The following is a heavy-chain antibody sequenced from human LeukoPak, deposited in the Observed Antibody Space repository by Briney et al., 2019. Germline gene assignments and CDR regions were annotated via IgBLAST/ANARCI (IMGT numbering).Heavy chain of an antibody. D-gene: IGHD3-22*01. J-gene: IGHJ4*02. CDR2: TSYDGSNK. Sequence: GGSLRLSCAASGFTFSSYGMHWVRQAPGKGLEWVAVTSYDGSNKYYADSVKGRFTISRDNSKNTLYLQMNSLRAEDTAVYYCARVAAWDSSGYLFEYWGQGTLVTVSS. CDR1: GFTFSSYG. CDR3: ARVAAWDSSGYLFEY. V-gene: IGHV3-30*03.